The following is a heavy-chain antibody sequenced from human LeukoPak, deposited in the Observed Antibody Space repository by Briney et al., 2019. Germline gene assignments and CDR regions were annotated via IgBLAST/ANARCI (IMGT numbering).Heavy chain of an antibody. J-gene: IGHJ6*02. CDR3: ARDGGSMYGSGSYYISAGFDV. CDR2: LFSGGRT. Sequence: GGSLRLFCAASGFPVCSNYMRWVRQAPGKGLEGVSVLFSGGRTYYADSVKGRFTISRDNSKNTLYLQMNSLRVEDTAVYYCARDGGSMYGSGSYYISAGFDVWGQGTTVTVSS. D-gene: IGHD3-10*01. V-gene: IGHV3-53*01. CDR1: GFPVCSNY.